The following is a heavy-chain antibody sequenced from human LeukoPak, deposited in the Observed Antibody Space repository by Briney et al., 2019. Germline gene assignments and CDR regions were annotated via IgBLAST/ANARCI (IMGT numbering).Heavy chain of an antibody. Sequence: PSETLSLTCSVSGGSIGSASYYWGWIRQPPGKGLEWIGSIFYRGGTYYNPSLQSRVTISVDTSKNQFSLKLSSVTAADTAVYYCARSYSYGYFDYWGQGALVTVSS. J-gene: IGHJ4*02. CDR1: GGSIGSASYY. V-gene: IGHV4-39*07. CDR2: IFYRGGT. CDR3: ARSYSYGYFDY. D-gene: IGHD5-18*01.